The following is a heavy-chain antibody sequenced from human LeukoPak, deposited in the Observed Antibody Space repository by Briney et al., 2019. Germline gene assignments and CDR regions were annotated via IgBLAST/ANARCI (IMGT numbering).Heavy chain of an antibody. Sequence: GGSLRLSCAASGFTFSCHAISWVRQAPGKGLEWVSAISGSGGSTWYADSVKGRFTISRDNSKNTLYLQMNSLRAEDTAAYYCAKDLYDSYGSRYDYWGQGTLVTVSS. CDR3: AKDLYDSYGSRYDY. V-gene: IGHV3-23*01. CDR1: GFTFSCHA. J-gene: IGHJ4*02. CDR2: ISGSGGST. D-gene: IGHD5-18*01.